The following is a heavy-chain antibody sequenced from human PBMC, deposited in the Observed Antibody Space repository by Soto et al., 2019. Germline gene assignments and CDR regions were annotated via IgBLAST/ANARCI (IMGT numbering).Heavy chain of an antibody. CDR3: AEMGIDSPRFDF. Sequence: GGSLRLSCAASGFTFSSYWMSWVRQAPGKGLEWVANIKQDGSEKYYVDSVKGLFTISTDNAKNSLYLQMNSLRAEDTAVYYCAEMGIDSPRFDFWGHGTLVTVSS. CDR1: GFTFSSYW. CDR2: IKQDGSEK. V-gene: IGHV3-7*03. J-gene: IGHJ4*01. D-gene: IGHD7-27*01.